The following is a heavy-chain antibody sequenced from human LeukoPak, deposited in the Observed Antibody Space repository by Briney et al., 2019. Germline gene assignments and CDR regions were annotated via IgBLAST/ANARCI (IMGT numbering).Heavy chain of an antibody. CDR1: GGSISRYY. V-gene: IGHV4-59*01. CDR2: IYYSGST. Sequence: SETLSLTCTVSGGSISRYYWSWIRQPPGKGLEWIGYIYYSGSTNYNPSLKSRVTISVDTSKNQFSLKLSSVTAADTAVYYCARDLVGYYFDYWGQGTLVTVSS. D-gene: IGHD3-9*01. J-gene: IGHJ4*02. CDR3: ARDLVGYYFDY.